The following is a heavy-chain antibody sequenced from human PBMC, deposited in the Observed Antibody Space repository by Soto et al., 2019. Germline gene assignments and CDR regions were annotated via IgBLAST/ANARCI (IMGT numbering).Heavy chain of an antibody. V-gene: IGHV3-23*01. D-gene: IGHD7-27*01. CDR2: TSNSGGST. J-gene: IGHJ6*02. CDR1: GFTFSSYA. CDR3: VKDETGIPTGGMDV. Sequence: EVQLLESGGGLVQPGGSLRLSCAASGFTFSSYAMSWVRQAPGKGLEWVSGTSNSGGSTYYADSVKGRFTISRDNPKNTLYLQMNSLRAEDTAVYYCVKDETGIPTGGMDVWGQGTTVTVSS.